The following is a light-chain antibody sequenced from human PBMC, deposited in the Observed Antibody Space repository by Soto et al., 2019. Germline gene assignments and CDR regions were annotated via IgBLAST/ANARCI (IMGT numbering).Light chain of an antibody. J-gene: IGKJ1*01. Sequence: DIQLTQSPSSRSAPVGDRVTITFRASQGISSWLAWYQQKPGKAPKLLIYDASSLESGVPSRFSGSGSGTEFTLTISSLQPDDFATYYCQQYNRYWTFGQGTKVDI. CDR3: QQYNRYWT. CDR2: DAS. V-gene: IGKV1-5*01. CDR1: QGISSW.